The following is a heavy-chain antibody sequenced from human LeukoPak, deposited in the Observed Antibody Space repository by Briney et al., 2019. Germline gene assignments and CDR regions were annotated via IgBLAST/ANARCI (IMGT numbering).Heavy chain of an antibody. J-gene: IGHJ4*02. Sequence: SETLSLTCTVSGGSISSHYWNWIRQPAEKGLEWIGRIYTSGTTNYNPSLKSRVTMSVDTSKNHFSLKLSSVTAADTAVYYCARAGDSGYYHIDFWGQGTLVTVSS. V-gene: IGHV4-4*07. CDR2: IYTSGTT. D-gene: IGHD3-22*01. CDR3: ARAGDSGYYHIDF. CDR1: GGSISSHY.